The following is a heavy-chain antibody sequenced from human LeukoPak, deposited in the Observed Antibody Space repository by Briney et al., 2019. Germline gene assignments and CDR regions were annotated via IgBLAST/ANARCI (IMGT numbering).Heavy chain of an antibody. CDR2: INHNGNVN. V-gene: IGHV3-7*03. D-gene: IGHD3-16*01. CDR3: ARGGGLDV. CDR1: GFTFSSYW. Sequence: GGSLRLSCAASGFTFSSYWMNWARQAPGKGLEWVASINHNGNVNYYVDSVKGRFTISRDNAKNSLYLQMSNLRAEDTAVYFCARGGGLDVWGQGVTVTVSS. J-gene: IGHJ6*02.